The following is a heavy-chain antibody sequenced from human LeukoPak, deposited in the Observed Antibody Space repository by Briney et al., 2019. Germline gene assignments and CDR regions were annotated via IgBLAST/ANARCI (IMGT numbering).Heavy chain of an antibody. V-gene: IGHV3-30*18. Sequence: PGRSLRLSCAASGFTFSSYGMHWVRQAPGKGLEWVAVISYDGSNKYYADSVKGRFTISRDNSKNTLYLQMNSLRAEDTAVYYCAKDVMYYYGSGSYSNWGQGTLVTVSS. CDR1: GFTFSSYG. CDR2: ISYDGSNK. J-gene: IGHJ4*02. D-gene: IGHD3-10*01. CDR3: AKDVMYYYGSGSYSN.